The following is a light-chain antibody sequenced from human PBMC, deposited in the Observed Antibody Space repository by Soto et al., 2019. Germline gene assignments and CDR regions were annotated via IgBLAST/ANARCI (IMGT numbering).Light chain of an antibody. Sequence: QSVLTQPPSASGTPGQRVTLSCSGSSSNIGSNYVYWYQQLPGTAPKLLIYRNNQRPSGVPDRFSGPKSGTSAPLAISGLRSEDEADYYCAAWDDSLSGWVFGGGTKLTVL. CDR3: AAWDDSLSGWV. V-gene: IGLV1-47*01. J-gene: IGLJ3*02. CDR2: RNN. CDR1: SSNIGSNY.